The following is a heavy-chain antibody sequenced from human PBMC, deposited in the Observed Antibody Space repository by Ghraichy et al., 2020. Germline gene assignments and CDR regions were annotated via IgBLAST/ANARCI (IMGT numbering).Heavy chain of an antibody. J-gene: IGHJ6*02. Sequence: GGSLRLSCAASGFTFSSYGMHWVRQAPGKGLEWVAVISYDGSNKYYADSVKGRFTISRDNSKNTLYLQMNSLRAEDTAVYYCAKDQGSRHYGMDVWGQGTTVTVSS. D-gene: IGHD2-2*01. CDR2: ISYDGSNK. CDR3: AKDQGSRHYGMDV. V-gene: IGHV3-30*18. CDR1: GFTFSSYG.